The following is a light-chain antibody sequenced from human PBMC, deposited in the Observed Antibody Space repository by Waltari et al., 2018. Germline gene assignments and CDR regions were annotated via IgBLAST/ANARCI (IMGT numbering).Light chain of an antibody. Sequence: EIVLTQSPGTLSLSPGERATLSCRASQSVNNNYLAWYQQKPGQAPRLLIYGASSRATGIPDRFSGSGSGTDFTLTISRLEPEDFAVFYCQQYAIPPRTFGPGTKVDIK. CDR2: GAS. CDR1: QSVNNNY. V-gene: IGKV3-20*01. J-gene: IGKJ3*01. CDR3: QQYAIPPRT.